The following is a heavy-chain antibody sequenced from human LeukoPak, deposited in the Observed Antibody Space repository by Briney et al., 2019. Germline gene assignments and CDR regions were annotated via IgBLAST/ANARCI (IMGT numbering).Heavy chain of an antibody. J-gene: IGHJ6*02. D-gene: IGHD3-16*01. Sequence: PGGSLRLSCAASGFTVSSNYMSWVRQAPGKGLEWVSVIYSGGSTYYADSVKGRFTISRDNSKNTLYLQMNSLRAEDTAVYYCAREAFRSLRLGETEPNYYYGMDVWGQGTTVTVSS. CDR2: IYSGGST. CDR1: GFTVSSNY. V-gene: IGHV3-66*01. CDR3: AREAFRSLRLGETEPNYYYGMDV.